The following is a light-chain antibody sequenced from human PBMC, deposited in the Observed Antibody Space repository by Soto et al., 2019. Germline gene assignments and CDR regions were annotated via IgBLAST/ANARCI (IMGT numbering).Light chain of an antibody. CDR1: QSVSSKY. J-gene: IGKJ3*01. Sequence: IVLTQSPGTLSLSPGERATLSCRASQSVSSKYLAWYQQKPSQAPRVLIYGTSIRASGVPERFSGGGSGTDFTLTITRLEPEDFAVYYCQQYGSSLFTFGPGTKVDFK. V-gene: IGKV3-20*01. CDR3: QQYGSSLFT. CDR2: GTS.